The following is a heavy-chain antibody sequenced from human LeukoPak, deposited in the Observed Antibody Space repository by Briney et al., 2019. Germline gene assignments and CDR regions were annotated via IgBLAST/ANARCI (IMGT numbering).Heavy chain of an antibody. J-gene: IGHJ5*02. Sequence: SETLSLTCTVSGASISSESYYWTWIRQPAGKGQEWIGRIYNTGSTKYNPSLKSRVTISIDTSKNQFSLKLNSVTAADTAVYYCARVMAVNPDWFDPWGQGTLVTVSS. CDR2: IYNTGST. V-gene: IGHV4-61*02. CDR1: GASISSESYY. D-gene: IGHD5-24*01. CDR3: ARVMAVNPDWFDP.